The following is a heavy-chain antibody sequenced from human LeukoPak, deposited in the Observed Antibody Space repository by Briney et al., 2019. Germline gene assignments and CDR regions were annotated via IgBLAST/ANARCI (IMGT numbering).Heavy chain of an antibody. D-gene: IGHD4-11*01. CDR2: INPNSGGT. CDR1: GYTFTGYY. J-gene: IGHJ4*02. V-gene: IGHV1-2*02. CDR3: ARENYGTTGYYFDY. Sequence: ASVTVSCKASGYTFTGYYMHWVRQAPGQGLEGMGWINPNSGGTNYAQKFQGRVTMTRDTSISTAYMELSRLRSDDTAVYYCARENYGTTGYYFDYWGQGTLVTVSS.